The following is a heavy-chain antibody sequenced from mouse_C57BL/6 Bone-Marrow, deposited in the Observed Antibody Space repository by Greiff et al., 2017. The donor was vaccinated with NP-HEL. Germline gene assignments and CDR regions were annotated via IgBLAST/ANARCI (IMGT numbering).Heavy chain of an antibody. D-gene: IGHD1-1*01. J-gene: IGHJ3*01. V-gene: IGHV1-15*01. CDR1: VYTFTDYE. CDR2: IDPETGGT. Sequence: QVQLQQSGAELVRPGASVTLSCKASVYTFTDYEMHWVKQTPVHGLEWIGAIDPETGGTAYNQKFKGKAILTADKSSSTAYMELRSLTSEDSAVYYCHYYGSSYRAWFAYGGQGTLVTVSA. CDR3: HYYGSSYRAWFAY.